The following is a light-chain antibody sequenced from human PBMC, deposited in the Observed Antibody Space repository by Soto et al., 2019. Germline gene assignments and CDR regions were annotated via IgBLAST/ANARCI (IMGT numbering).Light chain of an antibody. CDR2: GAS. CDR1: QSVSSN. J-gene: IGKJ1*01. Sequence: EIVMTQSLATLSVSPGERATLSCRASQSVSSNLAWYQQKPGQAPRLLIYGASTRAPGVPATFSGSGSGTEFTLTISSLQSEDFAVYYCQQYNNWPAWTFGQGTKVDIK. CDR3: QQYNNWPAWT. V-gene: IGKV3-15*01.